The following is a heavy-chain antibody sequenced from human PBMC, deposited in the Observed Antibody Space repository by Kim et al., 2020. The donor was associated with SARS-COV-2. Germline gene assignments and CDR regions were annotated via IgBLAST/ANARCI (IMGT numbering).Heavy chain of an antibody. D-gene: IGHD3-22*01. CDR2: IYSGDSDT. Sequence: GESLKISCKGSGYSFNSYWIGWVRQMPGKGLEWMGIIYSGDSDTRYSPSFQGQVTISADKSISTAYLQWSSLKASDTAMYYCASYYDSSGYYLPDAFDIWGQGTMVTVSS. CDR1: GYSFNSYW. V-gene: IGHV5-51*01. CDR3: ASYYDSSGYYLPDAFDI. J-gene: IGHJ3*02.